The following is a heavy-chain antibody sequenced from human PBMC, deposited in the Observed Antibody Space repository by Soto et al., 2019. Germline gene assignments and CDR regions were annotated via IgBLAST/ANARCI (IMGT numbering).Heavy chain of an antibody. Sequence: SETLSLTCAVYGGSFSGYYWSWIRQPPGKGLEWIGEINHSGSTNYNPSLKSRVTISVDTSKNQFSLKLSSVTAADTAVYYCARESIAVAVTNWFDPWGKGTLVTVSS. J-gene: IGHJ5*02. V-gene: IGHV4-34*01. D-gene: IGHD6-19*01. CDR1: GGSFSGYY. CDR2: INHSGST. CDR3: ARESIAVAVTNWFDP.